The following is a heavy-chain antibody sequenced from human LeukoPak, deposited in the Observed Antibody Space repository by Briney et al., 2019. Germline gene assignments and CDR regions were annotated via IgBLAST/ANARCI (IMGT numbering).Heavy chain of an antibody. CDR1: GGTFSSYA. D-gene: IGHD4-11*01. J-gene: IGHJ5*02. CDR2: IIPIFGTA. CDR3: ARAETTVTTRNWFDP. Sequence: ASVKVSCKASGGTFSSYAISWVRQAPGQGLEWMGGIIPIFGTANYAQKFQGRVTITADEPTSTAYMELSSLRSEDTAVYYCARAETTVTTRNWFDPWGQGTLVTVSS. V-gene: IGHV1-69*13.